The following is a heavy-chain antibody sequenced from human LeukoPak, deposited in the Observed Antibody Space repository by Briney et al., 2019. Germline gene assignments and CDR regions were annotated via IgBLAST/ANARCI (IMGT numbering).Heavy chain of an antibody. Sequence: PSETLSLTCSVSGGSTSSYYWSWIRQPPGKQLEWIGYIYYSGSTNYNPSLKSRVTISIDTSKNQFSLNLTSVTAADTAVYYCARDSYGPGLDVWGKGTTVTVSS. CDR2: IYYSGST. CDR1: GGSTSSYY. V-gene: IGHV4-59*12. J-gene: IGHJ6*04. D-gene: IGHD4-17*01. CDR3: ARDSYGPGLDV.